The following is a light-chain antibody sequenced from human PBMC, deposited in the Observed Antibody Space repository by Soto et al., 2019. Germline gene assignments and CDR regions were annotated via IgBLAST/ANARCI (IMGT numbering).Light chain of an antibody. CDR3: LQHRHYPLT. CDR2: AAS. V-gene: IGKV1-17*03. Sequence: IHMTDSPAAMSASVSYRVSITCLASQGIDNYLAWFQQKPGKVPQRLIYAASTLQSGVPSRFSGSGSGTEFTLTISSLQPEDFATYYCLQHRHYPLTFGGGTKVDIK. CDR1: QGIDNY. J-gene: IGKJ4*01.